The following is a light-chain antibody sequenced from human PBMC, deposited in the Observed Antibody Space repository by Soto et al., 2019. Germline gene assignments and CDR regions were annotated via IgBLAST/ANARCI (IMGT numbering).Light chain of an antibody. CDR3: NSFRSSNPPYYV. CDR2: DVS. J-gene: IGLJ1*01. CDR1: SSDVGGYNY. V-gene: IGLV2-14*01. Sequence: QSALTQPASVSGSPGQSITISCTGTSSDVGGYNYVSWYQQHPGKAPKLMIYDVSHRPSGVSNRFSGSKSGNTASLTISDLQADDEADYYCNSFRSSNPPYYVFGTGTKVTVL.